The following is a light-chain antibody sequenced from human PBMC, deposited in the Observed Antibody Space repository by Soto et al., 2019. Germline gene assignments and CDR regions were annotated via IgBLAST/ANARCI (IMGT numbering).Light chain of an antibody. CDR2: DAS. J-gene: IGKJ1*01. V-gene: IGKV1-5*01. CDR1: QSISSW. Sequence: DIQMTQSPSTLSASVGDRVTITCRASQSISSWLAWYQQKPGKAPKLLIYDASSLESGVPSRFSGSGSGTEFTLTISGLQLDDFATYYCQQYYSYSGTFGQGTKVDIK. CDR3: QQYYSYSGT.